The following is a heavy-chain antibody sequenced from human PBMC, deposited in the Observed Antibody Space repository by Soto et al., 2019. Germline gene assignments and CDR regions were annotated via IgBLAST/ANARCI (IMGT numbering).Heavy chain of an antibody. V-gene: IGHV5-51*01. J-gene: IGHJ3*02. CDR2: IYPGDSDT. CDR1: GYSFTSYW. D-gene: IGHD3-22*01. Sequence: EVQLVQSGAEVKKPGESLKISCKGSGYSFTSYWIGWVRQMPGKGLEWMGIIYPGDSDTRYSPSFQGQVTISADKSISPAYLQWSSLKASDTAMYYCARPSNYYDSSGYSYHDAFDIWGQGTMVTVSS. CDR3: ARPSNYYDSSGYSYHDAFDI.